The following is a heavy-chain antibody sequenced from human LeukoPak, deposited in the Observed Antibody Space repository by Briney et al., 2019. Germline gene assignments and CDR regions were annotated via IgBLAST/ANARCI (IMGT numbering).Heavy chain of an antibody. Sequence: GGSLRLSCAASGLTFRSYAMSWVRQAPGKGLEWVSAISGSGGSTYYADSVKGRFTISRDNSKNTLYLQMNSLRAEDTAVYYCATATSWTFDPWGQGTLVTVSS. D-gene: IGHD2-2*01. CDR2: ISGSGGST. CDR1: GLTFRSYA. V-gene: IGHV3-23*01. CDR3: ATATSWTFDP. J-gene: IGHJ5*02.